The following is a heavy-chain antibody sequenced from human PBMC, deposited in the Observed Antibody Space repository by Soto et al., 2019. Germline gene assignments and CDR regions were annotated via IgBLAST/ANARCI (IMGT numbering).Heavy chain of an antibody. CDR3: AREGWPLLQTGMDV. Sequence: PGGSLRLSCAVSGFTFGSYWMNWVRLIPGKGLEWVAYIKPDGSATYYADSVKGRFIISRDNAKNSLYLQMHSLRDEDTAVYYCAREGWPLLQTGMDVWGQGTTVTVSS. CDR1: GFTFGSYW. J-gene: IGHJ6*02. V-gene: IGHV3-7*01. CDR2: IKPDGSAT. D-gene: IGHD2-15*01.